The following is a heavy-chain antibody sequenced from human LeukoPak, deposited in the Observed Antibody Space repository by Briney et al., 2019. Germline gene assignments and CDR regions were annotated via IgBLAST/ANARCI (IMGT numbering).Heavy chain of an antibody. J-gene: IGHJ4*02. CDR3: ARGSKYYYDNDGTYDY. CDR2: INTDGSST. V-gene: IGHV3-74*01. D-gene: IGHD3-22*01. Sequence: GSLRLSCAASGFTFSSYWVHWVRQAPGKGLVWVSRINTDGSSTSYADSVKGRFTISRDNAKNTLYLQMNSLRAEDTAVYYCARGSKYYYDNDGTYDYWGQGTLVTVSS. CDR1: GFTFSSYW.